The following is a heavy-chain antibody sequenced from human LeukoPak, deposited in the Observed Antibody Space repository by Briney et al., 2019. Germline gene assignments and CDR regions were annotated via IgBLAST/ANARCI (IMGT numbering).Heavy chain of an antibody. J-gene: IGHJ4*02. CDR1: GFTFSSYW. Sequence: GGSLRLSCAASGFTFSSYWMSWVRQAPGKGLEWVANIKQDGSEKYYVDSVKGRFTISRDNAKNSLYLQMNSLRAEDTAVYYCARARHEYSYDIDYWGQGTLVTVSS. D-gene: IGHD5-18*01. CDR3: ARARHEYSYDIDY. CDR2: IKQDGSEK. V-gene: IGHV3-7*01.